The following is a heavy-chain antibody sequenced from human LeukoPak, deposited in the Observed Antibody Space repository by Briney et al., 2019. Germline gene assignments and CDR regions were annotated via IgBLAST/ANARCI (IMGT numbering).Heavy chain of an antibody. CDR3: ARNSYSPYWYFGL. J-gene: IGHJ2*01. V-gene: IGHV4-59*01. Sequence: PSETLSLTCTVSGGSISSYYWSWIRQPPGKGLEWIGFIHHNGGTNYNPSLKGRVTISADTSKNQLSLKLTSVTAADTAVYYCARNSYSPYWYFGLWGRGTLVTVSS. D-gene: IGHD4-11*01. CDR2: IHHNGGT. CDR1: GGSISSYY.